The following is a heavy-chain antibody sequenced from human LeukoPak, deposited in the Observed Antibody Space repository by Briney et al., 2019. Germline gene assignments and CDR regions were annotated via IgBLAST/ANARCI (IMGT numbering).Heavy chain of an antibody. Sequence: PGRSLRLSCAASGFTFSSYGMHWVRQAPGKGLQWVAVIWVDGSNKYYADSVKGRFTISRDNSKKTLYQQMNSLRVEDTAVYYCARAGYGTGWYPGALDYWGQGTLVTVSS. CDR1: GFTFSSYG. J-gene: IGHJ4*02. CDR3: ARAGYGTGWYPGALDY. V-gene: IGHV3-33*01. CDR2: IWVDGSNK. D-gene: IGHD6-19*01.